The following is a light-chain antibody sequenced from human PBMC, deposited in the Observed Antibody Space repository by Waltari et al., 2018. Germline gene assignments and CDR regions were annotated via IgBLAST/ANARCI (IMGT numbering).Light chain of an antibody. V-gene: IGLV2-14*01. CDR3: SSSTISSTPNWV. CDR1: SSYTGGYKY. Sequence: QSALTQPASVSGSPGQSIAISCIGTSSYTGGYKYVSWYQQHPGKAPKLIIYEVSTRPSGVSDRFSGSKSGNTASLTISGLQADDEADYYCSSSTISSTPNWVFGGGTKLTVL. CDR2: EVS. J-gene: IGLJ3*02.